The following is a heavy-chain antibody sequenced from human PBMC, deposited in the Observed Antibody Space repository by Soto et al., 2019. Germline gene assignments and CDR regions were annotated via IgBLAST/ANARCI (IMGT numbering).Heavy chain of an antibody. D-gene: IGHD2-2*01. CDR2: IYIGGGT. CDR3: TRGFCNSSSCYANWFDP. V-gene: IGHV3-66*01. CDR1: GFAVGSNY. Sequence: EVQLVESGGGLVRPGGSVRLSCAASGFAVGSNYTSWVRQAPGKGLEWVSLIYIGGGTHYADSVKGRFTISRDNSKNTLYLQMNSLRAEDTAVYHCTRGFCNSSSCYANWFDPWGQGTLVTVSS. J-gene: IGHJ5*02.